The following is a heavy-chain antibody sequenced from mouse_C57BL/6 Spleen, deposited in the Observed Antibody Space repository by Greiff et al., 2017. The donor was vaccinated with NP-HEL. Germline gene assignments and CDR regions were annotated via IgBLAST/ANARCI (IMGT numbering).Heavy chain of an antibody. J-gene: IGHJ2*01. CDR2: IDPSASYT. CDR3: ARRSIYSNYDYFDD. CDR1: GYTFTSYW. Sequence: QVQLQQPGAELVKPGASVKLSCKASGYTFTSYWMQWVKQRPGQGLEWIGEIDPSASYTTYNQKFKGKATLTVDTSSSTAYMQLSSLTSEDSAVYYCARRSIYSNYDYFDDWGQGTTLTVSS. D-gene: IGHD2-5*01. V-gene: IGHV1-50*01.